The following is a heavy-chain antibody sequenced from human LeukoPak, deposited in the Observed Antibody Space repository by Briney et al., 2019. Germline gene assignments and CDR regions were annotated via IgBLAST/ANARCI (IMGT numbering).Heavy chain of an antibody. CDR1: GFTFSSYA. CDR3: AKARQGYSGYDSSGYYYPYYFDY. D-gene: IGHD3-22*01. CDR2: ISGSGGST. V-gene: IGHV3-23*01. J-gene: IGHJ4*02. Sequence: GGSLRLSCAASGFTFSSYAMSWVRQAPGKGLEWVSAISGSGGSTYYADSVKGRFTISRDNSKNTLYLQMNSLRVEDTAVYYCAKARQGYSGYDSSGYYYPYYFDYWGQGTLVTVSS.